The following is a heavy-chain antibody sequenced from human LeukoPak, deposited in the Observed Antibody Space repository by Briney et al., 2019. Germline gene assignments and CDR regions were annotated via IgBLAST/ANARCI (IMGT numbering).Heavy chain of an antibody. CDR2: ISAYNGNT. V-gene: IGHV1-18*01. D-gene: IGHD1-7*01. CDR1: GYTFTSYG. J-gene: IGHJ4*02. CDR3: ARDLIRNYGGYYLDY. Sequence: ASVKVSCKASGYTFTSYGISWVRQAPGQGLEWMGWISAYNGNTNYAQKLQGRVTMTTDTSTSTAYMELRSLRSDDTAVYYCARDLIRNYGGYYLDYWGQGTLVTVSS.